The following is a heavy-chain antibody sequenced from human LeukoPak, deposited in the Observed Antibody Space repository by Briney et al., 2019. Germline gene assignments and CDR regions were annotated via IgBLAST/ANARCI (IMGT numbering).Heavy chain of an antibody. D-gene: IGHD6-13*01. CDR2: IYYSGST. CDR3: ARARGSSWYDY. CDR1: GGSISSYY. V-gene: IGHV4-59*01. J-gene: IGHJ4*02. Sequence: PSETLSLTCTVSGGSISSYYWSWIRQPPGKGLEWIGYIYYSGSTNYNPSLKSRVTISVDTSKNQFSLKVSSVTAADTAVYYCARARGSSWYDYWGQGTLVTVSS.